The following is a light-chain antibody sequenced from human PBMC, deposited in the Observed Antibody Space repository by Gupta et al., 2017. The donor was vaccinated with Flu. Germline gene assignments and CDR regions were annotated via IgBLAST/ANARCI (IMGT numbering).Light chain of an antibody. Sequence: GGSLRNPDDSWYQQKQGQTPVLVIYAKNSRPSGIPDRRSGASSGNTASLTITGAQAEEEADYYCSSRDSTDNHQAVFGGGTKLTVL. CDR1: SLRNPD. V-gene: IGLV3-19*01. CDR2: AKN. CDR3: SSRDSTDNHQAV. J-gene: IGLJ2*01.